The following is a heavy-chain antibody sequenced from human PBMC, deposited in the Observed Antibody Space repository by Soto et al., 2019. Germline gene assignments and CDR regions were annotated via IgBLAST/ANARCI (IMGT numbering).Heavy chain of an antibody. CDR1: GFTFTPYW. CDR3: ASDKLRQQQRVLFYS. D-gene: IGHD6-13*01. CDR2: IHQDGSER. Sequence: GGSLRLSCAASGFTFTPYWMTWVRQAPGKGLEWVANIHQDGSERYYVDSVKGRFTISRDNAKNSLYLQMNSLRAEDTAVYYCASDKLRQQQRVLFYSWGQGSRVNVYS. V-gene: IGHV3-7*01. J-gene: IGHJ4*02.